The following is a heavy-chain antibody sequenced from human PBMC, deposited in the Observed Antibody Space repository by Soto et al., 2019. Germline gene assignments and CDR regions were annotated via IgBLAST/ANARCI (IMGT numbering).Heavy chain of an antibody. CDR1: GYTFISYD. J-gene: IGHJ4*02. V-gene: IGHV1-8*01. CDR2: MNPNSGNT. CDR3: ARERTVAGNDY. D-gene: IGHD6-19*01. Sequence: ASVTVSCQASGYTFISYDINWVRQATGQGLEWMGWMNPNSGNTGYAQKFQGRVTMTRNTSISTAYMELSSLRSEDTAVYYCARERTVAGNDYWGQGTLVTVSS.